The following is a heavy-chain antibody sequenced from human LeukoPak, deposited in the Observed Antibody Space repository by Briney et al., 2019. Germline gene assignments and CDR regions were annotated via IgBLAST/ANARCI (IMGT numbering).Heavy chain of an antibody. Sequence: PSETLSLTCTVSGGSISSYYWSWIRQPPGKGLEWIGYIYYSGSTNYNPSLKSRVTISVDTSKNQFSLKLSSVTAADTAVYYCARGYCSGGSCYARPFDYWGQGTLVTVSS. J-gene: IGHJ4*02. V-gene: IGHV4-59*01. CDR2: IYYSGST. CDR1: GGSISSYY. D-gene: IGHD2-15*01. CDR3: ARGYCSGGSCYARPFDY.